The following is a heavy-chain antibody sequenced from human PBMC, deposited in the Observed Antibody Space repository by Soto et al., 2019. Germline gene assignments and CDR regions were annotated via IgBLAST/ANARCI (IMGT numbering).Heavy chain of an antibody. CDR2: VKSKTQGGTT. CDR1: GFTFSNAW. D-gene: IGHD4-4*01. V-gene: IGHV3-15*07. Sequence: EVQLVESGGGLVKPGGSLTLSCAASGFTFSNAWLNWVRQAPGKGLEWVGRVKSKTQGGTTDFAASVKGRFAISRDDSISMALKQMNSLKSEDAAVYYCTTDSYITVTPVSLVYWSHGTLVTVSS. CDR3: TTDSYITVTPVSLVY. J-gene: IGHJ4*01.